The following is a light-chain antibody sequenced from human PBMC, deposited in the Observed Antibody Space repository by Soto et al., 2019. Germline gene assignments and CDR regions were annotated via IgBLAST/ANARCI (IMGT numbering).Light chain of an antibody. CDR2: GAS. CDR1: QTVSSN. V-gene: IGKV3-20*01. Sequence: EVVMTQSPATLSVSPGERATLSCRASQTVSSNLAWYQQKPGQAPRLFIYGASTRATGIPDRFSGSGSGTDFTLTISRLEPEDFAVYYCQQYGSSPRTFGQGTKVDIK. J-gene: IGKJ1*01. CDR3: QQYGSSPRT.